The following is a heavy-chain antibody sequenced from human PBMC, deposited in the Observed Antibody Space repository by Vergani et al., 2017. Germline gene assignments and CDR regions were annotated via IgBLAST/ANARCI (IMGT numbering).Heavy chain of an antibody. CDR2: IYAGDSDV. Sequence: EVQLVQSGAEVKKPGESLKISCQGSGYSITKYWIAWVRQRPGKGLEWMGIIYAGDSDVRYSPSFQGQVTMSVDKSLSTAYLQWSSLKASDTATYYCAKTHDFSSLYSSYNWFDPWGQGTRVTVSS. D-gene: IGHD3-3*01. J-gene: IGHJ5*02. V-gene: IGHV5-51*03. CDR3: AKTHDFSSLYSSYNWFDP. CDR1: GYSITKYW.